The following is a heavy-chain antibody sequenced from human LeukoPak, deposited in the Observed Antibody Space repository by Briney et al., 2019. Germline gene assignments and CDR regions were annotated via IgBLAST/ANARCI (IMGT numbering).Heavy chain of an antibody. D-gene: IGHD2-15*01. J-gene: IGHJ5*02. CDR1: GGSISSGYY. CDR2: IYHSGST. V-gene: IGHV4-38-2*02. CDR3: ARAGYCSGGSCYRFDP. Sequence: SETLSLTCTVSGGSISSGYYWGWIRQPPGKGLEWIGSIYHSGSTYYNPSLKSRVTISVDTSKNQFSLKLSSVTAADTAVYYCARAGYCSGGSCYRFDPWGQGTLVTVSS.